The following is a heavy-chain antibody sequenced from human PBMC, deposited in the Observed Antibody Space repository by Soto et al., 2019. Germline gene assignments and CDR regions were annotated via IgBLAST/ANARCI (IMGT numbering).Heavy chain of an antibody. D-gene: IGHD2-15*01. V-gene: IGHV2-5*02. CDR1: GFSLSTSGVG. CDR2: IYWDDDK. CDR3: AHRPSYCSGGSCYSGFDY. J-gene: IGHJ4*02. Sequence: QITLKESGPTLVKPTQTLTLTCTFSGFSLSTSGVGVGWICQPPGKALEWLALIYWDDDKRYSPSLKSRLTITKDTSKNQVVLTITNMDPVDTATYYCAHRPSYCSGGSCYSGFDYRGQGTLVIVSS.